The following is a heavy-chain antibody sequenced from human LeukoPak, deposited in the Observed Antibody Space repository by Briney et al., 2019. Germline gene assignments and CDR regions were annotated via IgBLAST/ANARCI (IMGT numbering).Heavy chain of an antibody. V-gene: IGHV4-31*03. CDR1: GGSISSGGYY. Sequence: PSQTLSLTCTVSGGSISSGGYYWSWIRQHPGKGLEWIGYIYYSGNTYYNPSLKSRVTISVDTSKNQFSPKLSSVTAADTAVYYCARGSSGWLRFDYWGQGTLVTVSS. D-gene: IGHD6-19*01. J-gene: IGHJ4*02. CDR2: IYYSGNT. CDR3: ARGSSGWLRFDY.